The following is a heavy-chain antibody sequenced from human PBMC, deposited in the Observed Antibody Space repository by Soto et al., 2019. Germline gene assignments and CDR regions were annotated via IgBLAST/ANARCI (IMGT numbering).Heavy chain of an antibody. CDR1: GYTLTELS. CDR3: ATVWGGYYPFDY. V-gene: IGHV1-24*01. J-gene: IGHJ4*02. Sequence: ASVKVSCKVSGYTLTELSMHCVLQAPGKGLEWMGGFDPEDGETIYAQKFQGRVTMTEDTSTDTAYMELSSLRSEDTAVYYCATVWGGYYPFDYWGQGTLVTVSS. CDR2: FDPEDGET. D-gene: IGHD1-26*01.